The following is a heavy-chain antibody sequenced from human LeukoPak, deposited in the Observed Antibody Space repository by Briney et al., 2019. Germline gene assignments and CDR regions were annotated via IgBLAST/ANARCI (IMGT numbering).Heavy chain of an antibody. CDR1: DYSIRSGGYS. D-gene: IGHD3-22*01. CDR3: AKITMIGGIHAFDI. V-gene: IGHV4-30-2*01. J-gene: IGHJ3*02. CDR2: IYNSGST. Sequence: SETLSLTCAVSDYSIRSGGYSWNWIRQPPGKGLEWIGYIYNSGSTNYNPSLKSRVTISVDMSKDQFSLKLTSVTAADTAVYYCAKITMIGGIHAFDIWGQGTMVTVSS.